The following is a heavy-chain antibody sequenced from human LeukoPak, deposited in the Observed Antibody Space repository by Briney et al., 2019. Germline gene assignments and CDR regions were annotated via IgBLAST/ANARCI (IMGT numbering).Heavy chain of an antibody. Sequence: ASVKVSCKASGYTFTSYAMHWVRQAPGQRLEWMGWINAGNGNTKYSQKFQGRVTITRDTSASTAYVELSSLRSEDTAVYYCARGRDCSGGSCYRWWFDPWGQGTLVTVSS. J-gene: IGHJ5*02. D-gene: IGHD2-15*01. V-gene: IGHV1-3*01. CDR3: ARGRDCSGGSCYRWWFDP. CDR2: INAGNGNT. CDR1: GYTFTSYA.